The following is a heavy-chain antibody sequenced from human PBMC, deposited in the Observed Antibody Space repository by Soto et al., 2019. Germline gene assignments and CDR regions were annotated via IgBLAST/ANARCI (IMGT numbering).Heavy chain of an antibody. CDR3: ARFSGGSYNTYYFYYGTDV. J-gene: IGHJ6*02. D-gene: IGHD2-15*01. CDR2: ISAYNGNT. CDR1: GYTFTSYG. Sequence: ASVKVSCKASGYTFTSYGISWVRQAPGQGLDWMGWISAYNGNTKYAQDLQGRVTMTTDTSTSTAYMELRSLRSDDTAMYYCARFSGGSYNTYYFYYGTDVWGQGTTVTVS. V-gene: IGHV1-18*04.